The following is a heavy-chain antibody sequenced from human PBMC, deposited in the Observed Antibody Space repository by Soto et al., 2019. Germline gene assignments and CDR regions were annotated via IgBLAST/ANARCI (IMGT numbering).Heavy chain of an antibody. Sequence: GGSLRLSCAASGFTFSSYSMNWVRQAPGKGLEWVSSISSSSSYICYADSVKGRFTISRDNAKNSLYLQMNSLRAEDTAVYYCASTYCSGGSCYRGPTFDPWGQGTLVTVSS. J-gene: IGHJ5*02. V-gene: IGHV3-21*01. CDR2: ISSSSSYI. CDR3: ASTYCSGGSCYRGPTFDP. CDR1: GFTFSSYS. D-gene: IGHD2-15*01.